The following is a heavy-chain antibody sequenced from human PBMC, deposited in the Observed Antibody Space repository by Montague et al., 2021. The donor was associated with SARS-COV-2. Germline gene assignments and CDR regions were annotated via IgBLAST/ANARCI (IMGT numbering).Heavy chain of an antibody. Sequence: SETLSLTCTVSGDSISSSSYNWGWSRQPPGKGLEWIGRVHYNGRTYDNPSLKSRVTRYVDTSKNQISLRLSSVTAAETAVYYSTRHVHMTWPEPSPGVDYWGQGNLVAVSS. CDR3: TRHVHMTWPEPSPGVDY. CDR2: VHYNGRT. V-gene: IGHV4-39*01. J-gene: IGHJ4*02. D-gene: IGHD1-1*01. CDR1: GDSISSSSYN.